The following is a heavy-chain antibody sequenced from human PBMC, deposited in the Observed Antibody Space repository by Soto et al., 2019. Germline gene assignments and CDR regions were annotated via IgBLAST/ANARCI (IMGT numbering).Heavy chain of an antibody. J-gene: IGHJ4*02. D-gene: IGHD2-21*01. CDR2: IYSGGNP. V-gene: IGHV3-53*01. Sequence: EERLVQSGGGLVQPGGSLKLSFAPYGFSFGGNNMSWVRQAPGKGLELVSLIYSGGNPFYADSMKGRFTLSRDNSNNMLYLQMDSLRAEDTAVYYCARGPNSDCWGQGTLVIVSS. CDR1: GFSFGGNN. CDR3: ARGPNSDC.